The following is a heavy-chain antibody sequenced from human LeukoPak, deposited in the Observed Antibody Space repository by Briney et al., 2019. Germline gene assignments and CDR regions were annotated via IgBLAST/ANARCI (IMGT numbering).Heavy chain of an antibody. J-gene: IGHJ4*02. Sequence: GGSLRLSCVASGFTFSSYGMHWVRQAPGKGLEWVAFILYDGSNEYYADSVKGRFTISRDNSKNALSLQMNSLRAEDTAVYYCAKDFARGGYYFDYWGQGTLVTVSS. CDR1: GFTFSSYG. CDR2: ILYDGSNE. D-gene: IGHD3-16*01. CDR3: AKDFARGGYYFDY. V-gene: IGHV3-30*02.